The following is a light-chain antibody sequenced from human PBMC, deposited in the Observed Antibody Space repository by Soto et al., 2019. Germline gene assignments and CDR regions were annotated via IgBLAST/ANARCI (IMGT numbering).Light chain of an antibody. V-gene: IGKV1-5*01. CDR2: DAS. CDR1: QGIRND. J-gene: IGKJ5*01. Sequence: DIQMTQSPSTLPASVGDRVTITCRASQGIRNDLAWYQQKPGKAPKLLIYDASSLESGVPSRFSGSGSGTEFTLTISSLQPDDFATYYCQQYNSYPITFGQGTRLEI. CDR3: QQYNSYPIT.